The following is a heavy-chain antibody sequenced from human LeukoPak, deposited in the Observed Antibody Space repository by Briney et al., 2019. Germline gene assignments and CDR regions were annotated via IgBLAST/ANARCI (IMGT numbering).Heavy chain of an antibody. V-gene: IGHV1-2*02. CDR1: GYTSPGSY. Sequence: ASVKVSCKPSGYTSPGSYMPWLRQPPGQGLGWLGWINPNSGGTNYAQKFQGRVTMTRDTSISTAYMELSRLRSDDTAVYYCARASGSRPGDFDYWGQGILVTVSS. J-gene: IGHJ4*02. D-gene: IGHD1-26*01. CDR3: ARASGSRPGDFDY. CDR2: INPNSGGT.